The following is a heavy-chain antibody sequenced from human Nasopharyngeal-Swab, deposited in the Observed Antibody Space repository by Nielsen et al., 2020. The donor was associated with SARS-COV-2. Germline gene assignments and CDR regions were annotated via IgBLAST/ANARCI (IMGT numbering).Heavy chain of an antibody. Sequence: VKVSCKARVYTFSSYVMHWVRQAPGQRRERMGWINAGNGNTKYSQKFQGRVTITRDTSASTAYMELSSLRSEDTAVYYCARWRVGGSYSGYYYYYMDVWGKGTTVTVSS. CDR1: VYTFSSYV. CDR3: ARWRVGGSYSGYYYYYMDV. J-gene: IGHJ6*03. D-gene: IGHD1-26*01. V-gene: IGHV1-3*01. CDR2: INAGNGNT.